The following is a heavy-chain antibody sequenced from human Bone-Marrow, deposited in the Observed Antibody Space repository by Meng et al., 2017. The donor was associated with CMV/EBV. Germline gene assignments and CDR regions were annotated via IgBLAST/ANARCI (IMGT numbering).Heavy chain of an antibody. CDR2: IIPIFGTA. Sequence: SVKVSCKASGYTFTSYAISWVRQAPGQGLERMGGIIPIFGTANYAQKFQGRVTITTDESTSTAYMELSSLRSEDTAVYYCAVDYYDFWSGYRPGPAGYYYGMDAWGQGTTVTVSS. CDR1: GYTFTSYA. J-gene: IGHJ6*02. D-gene: IGHD3-3*01. V-gene: IGHV1-69*05. CDR3: AVDYYDFWSGYRPGPAGYYYGMDA.